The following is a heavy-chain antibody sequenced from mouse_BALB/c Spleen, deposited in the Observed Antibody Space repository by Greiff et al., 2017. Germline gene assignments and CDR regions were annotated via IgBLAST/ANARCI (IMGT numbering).Heavy chain of an antibody. V-gene: IGHV1S135*01. J-gene: IGHJ3*01. CDR2: IDPFNGGT. CDR1: GYSFTSYY. CDR3: ARYTMITTYAY. D-gene: IGHD2-4*01. Sequence: VQLQQSGPELMKPGASVTISCKASGYSFTSYYMHWVKQSHGKSLEWIGYIDPFNGGTSYNQKFKGKATLTVDKSSSTAYMHLSSLTSEDSAVYYCARYTMITTYAYWGQGTLVTVSA.